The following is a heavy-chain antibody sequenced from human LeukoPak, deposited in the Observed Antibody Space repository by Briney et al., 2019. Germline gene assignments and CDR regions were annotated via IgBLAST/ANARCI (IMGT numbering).Heavy chain of an antibody. V-gene: IGHV3-53*01. D-gene: IGHD3-10*01. CDR3: AAVDYYGSGSYRRDI. CDR1: GFTVSSNY. J-gene: IGHJ3*02. CDR2: IYSGGST. Sequence: GGSLRLSCAASGFTVSSNYMSWVRQAPGKGLEWVSVIYSGGSTYYADSVKGRFTISRDNSKNTLYLQMNSLRAEDTAVYYCAAVDYYGSGSYRRDIWGQGTMVTVSS.